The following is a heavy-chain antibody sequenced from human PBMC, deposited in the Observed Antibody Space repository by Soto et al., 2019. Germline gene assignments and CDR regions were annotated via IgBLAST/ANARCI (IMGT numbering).Heavy chain of an antibody. J-gene: IGHJ4*02. Sequence: QVQLVESGGGVVQPGRSLRLSCAASGFTFSSYGMHWVRQAPGKGLEWVAVISYDGSNKYYADSVKGRFTISRDNCKNTLYLQMNSLRAEDTAVYYCAKDGGSGSYYLDYWGQGTLVTVSS. CDR3: AKDGGSGSYYLDY. D-gene: IGHD3-10*01. CDR2: ISYDGSNK. V-gene: IGHV3-30*18. CDR1: GFTFSSYG.